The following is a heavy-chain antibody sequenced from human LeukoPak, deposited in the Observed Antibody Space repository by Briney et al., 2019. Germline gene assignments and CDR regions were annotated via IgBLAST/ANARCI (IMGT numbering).Heavy chain of an antibody. CDR2: IYYSGST. CDR3: ARGTNSGFDP. D-gene: IGHD3-10*01. V-gene: IGHV4-31*03. CDR1: GGSISSGGYY. J-gene: IGHJ5*02. Sequence: PSETLSLTCTVSGGSISSGGYYWSWIRQHPGKGLEWIGYIYYSGSTYYNPSLKSRVTISVDTSKNQFSLKLSSVTAADTAVYYCARGTNSGFDPWGQGTLVTVSS.